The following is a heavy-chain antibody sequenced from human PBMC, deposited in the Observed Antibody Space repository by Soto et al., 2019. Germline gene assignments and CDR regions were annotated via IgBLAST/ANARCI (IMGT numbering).Heavy chain of an antibody. CDR1: GYTFTYYG. V-gene: IGHV1-18*04. Sequence: GASVKVSCKASGYTFTYYGISWVRQAPGQGLEGLGWISTYSGDTNSAPRLQGRLTMSTDTSTSTAYMELRSLTSDDTAVYYCARDERDSCSGGDCFYFDYWGQGTLVTVSS. CDR3: ARDERDSCSGGDCFYFDY. CDR2: ISTYSGDT. D-gene: IGHD2-21*02. J-gene: IGHJ4*02.